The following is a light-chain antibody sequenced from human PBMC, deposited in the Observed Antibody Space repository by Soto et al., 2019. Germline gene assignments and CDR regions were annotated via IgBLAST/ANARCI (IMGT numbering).Light chain of an antibody. Sequence: DIQMTQSPSTLSASVGDRVTITCRASQSISSWLAWYQQKPGKAPKLLIYKASSLESGVPSRFSGSGSGTEFTLTISSLQPYDFATYYCQQYNSYSQPFGQGIKVDIK. CDR1: QSISSW. CDR3: QQYNSYSQP. CDR2: KAS. J-gene: IGKJ1*01. V-gene: IGKV1-5*03.